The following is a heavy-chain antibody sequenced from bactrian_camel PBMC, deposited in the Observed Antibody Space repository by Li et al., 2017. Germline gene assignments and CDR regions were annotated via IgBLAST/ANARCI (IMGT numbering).Heavy chain of an antibody. V-gene: IGHV3-3*01. CDR1: LNPDSRYC. CDR3: AADPSRCYSDSEWQRHEYEY. CDR2: LWTPDHST. Sequence: HVQLVESGGGSMQAGGSLRLSCATSLNPDSRYCLGWIRQVPGKEREGVALLWTPDHSTYYSNSAKGRFTISLDAAKNTLYLQMDSLKPEDTAMYYCAADPSRCYSDSEWQRHEYEYWGQGTQVTVS. D-gene: IGHD4*01. J-gene: IGHJ4*01.